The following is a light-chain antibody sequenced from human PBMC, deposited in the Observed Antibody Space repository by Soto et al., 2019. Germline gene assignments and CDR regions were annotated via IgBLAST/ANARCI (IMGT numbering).Light chain of an antibody. J-gene: IGLJ1*01. V-gene: IGLV2-23*03. CDR1: SSDVGSYNL. CDR3: RSYAGSSTFGYV. CDR2: EGS. Sequence: QSALTQPASVSGSPGQSITISCTGTSSDVGSYNLVSWYQQHPGKAPKLMIYEGSKRPSGVSNRFSGSKSGNTASLTISGLQAEDEADYYCRSYAGSSTFGYVFGTGTKVT.